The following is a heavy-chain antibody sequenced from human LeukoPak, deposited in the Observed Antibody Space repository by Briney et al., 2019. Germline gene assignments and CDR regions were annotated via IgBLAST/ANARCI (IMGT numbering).Heavy chain of an antibody. D-gene: IGHD3-10*01. CDR3: VKGATSVTVYGSGTYYKDAFDI. V-gene: IGHV3-64D*06. CDR2: ISSSGDST. Sequence: GGSLRLSCSASGFTFSTYAMHWVRQAPGKGLEYVTSISSSGDSTYDADSVKGRVIISRDNSKNTLYLQMSSLRPEDTAVYFCVKGATSVTVYGSGTYYKDAFDIWGRGTMVTVSS. CDR1: GFTFSTYA. J-gene: IGHJ3*02.